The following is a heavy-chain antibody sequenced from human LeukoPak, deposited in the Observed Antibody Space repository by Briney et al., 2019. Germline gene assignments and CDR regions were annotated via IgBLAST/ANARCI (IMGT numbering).Heavy chain of an antibody. Sequence: GGSLRLSCAASGFTFSNYAMTWVRQAPGKGLEWVSTFGLRGGDTYYAGSVKGRFTISRDNSKNTLCLHMNSLRGEDTAVYYCAKGYSSAWYGLLDNWGQGTLVAVSS. V-gene: IGHV3-23*01. CDR1: GFTFSNYA. CDR3: AKGYSSAWYGLLDN. D-gene: IGHD6-19*01. CDR2: FGLRGGDT. J-gene: IGHJ4*02.